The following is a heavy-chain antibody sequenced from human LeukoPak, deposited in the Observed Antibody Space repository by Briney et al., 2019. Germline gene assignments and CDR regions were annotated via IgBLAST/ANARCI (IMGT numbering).Heavy chain of an antibody. CDR1: GYTFTGYY. CDR2: INPNSGGT. D-gene: IGHD2-21*01. V-gene: IGHV1-2*02. CDR3: ATGIVVVITGAFDI. Sequence: ASVKVSCKASGYTFTGYYMHWVGQAPGQGGEWMGWINPNSGGTNYAQKFQGRVTMTRETAISTAYIHLTRLRSDDTAVYYCATGIVVVITGAFDIWGQGTMVTVSS. J-gene: IGHJ3*02.